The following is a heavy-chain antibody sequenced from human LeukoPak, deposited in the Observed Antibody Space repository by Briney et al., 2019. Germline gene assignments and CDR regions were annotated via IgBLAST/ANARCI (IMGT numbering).Heavy chain of an antibody. CDR2: ISGSGGST. CDR1: GFTFSSYA. J-gene: IGHJ4*02. CDR3: AKSLWFGESAFDY. V-gene: IGHV3-23*01. D-gene: IGHD3-10*01. Sequence: GGSLRLSCAASGFTFSSYAMSWVRQAPGKGLEWVSAISGSGGSTYYADSVKGRFTTSRDNSKNTLYLQMNSLRAEDTAVYYCAKSLWFGESAFDYWGQGTLVTVSS.